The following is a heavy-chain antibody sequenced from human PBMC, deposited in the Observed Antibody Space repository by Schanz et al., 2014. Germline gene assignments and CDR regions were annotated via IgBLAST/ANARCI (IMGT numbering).Heavy chain of an antibody. V-gene: IGHV3-23*04. CDR2: ISGSGGST. Sequence: VQLVESGGGVVQPGRSLRLSCAASGFTFSSYALHWVRQAPGKGLEWVSAISGSGGSTYYADSVKGRFTISRDSSKNTLYLQMNSLRAEDTAVYYCAKDRSWDYDSSGYFDYWGQGTLVTVSS. CDR3: AKDRSWDYDSSGYFDY. CDR1: GFTFSSYA. D-gene: IGHD3-22*01. J-gene: IGHJ4*02.